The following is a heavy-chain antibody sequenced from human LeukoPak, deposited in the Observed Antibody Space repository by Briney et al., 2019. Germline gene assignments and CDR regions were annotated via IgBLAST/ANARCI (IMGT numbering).Heavy chain of an antibody. V-gene: IGHV3-30-3*01. CDR3: AREEGSSWSAFDY. J-gene: IGHJ4*02. D-gene: IGHD6-13*01. CDR1: GFTFSSYA. CDR2: ISYDGSNK. Sequence: GRSLRLSCAASGFTFSSYAMHWVRQAPGKGLEWVAVISYDGSNKYYADSVKGRFTISRDNSKNTLYLRMNSLRAEDTAVYYCAREEGSSWSAFDYWGQGTLVTVSS.